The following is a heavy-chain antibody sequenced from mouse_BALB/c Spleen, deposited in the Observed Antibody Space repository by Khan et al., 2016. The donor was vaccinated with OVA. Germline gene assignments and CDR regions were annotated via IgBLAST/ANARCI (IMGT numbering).Heavy chain of an antibody. CDR3: AREGGYYRNDGWFAY. CDR1: GYTFTRYT. V-gene: IGHV1-4*01. Sequence: QVQLQQSGAELARPGASVKMSCKTSGYTFTRYTMHWVKQRPGQGLEWIGYINPSSGYTNYNEKFKEKATLTADKSSSTAYMQLSSLTSEDSAVYYCAREGGYYRNDGWFAYWGQGTLVTVSA. D-gene: IGHD2-14*01. CDR2: INPSSGYT. J-gene: IGHJ3*01.